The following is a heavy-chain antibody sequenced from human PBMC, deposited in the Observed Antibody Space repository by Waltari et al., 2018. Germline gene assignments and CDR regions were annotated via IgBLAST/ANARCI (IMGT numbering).Heavy chain of an antibody. CDR3: GGAARLWWFDP. J-gene: IGHJ5*02. D-gene: IGHD6-6*01. CDR2: IYYSGGT. V-gene: IGHV4-39*01. CDR1: GGSISSSSYY. Sequence: QLQLQESGPGLVKPSETLSLTCTVSGGSISSSSYYWGWIRQPPGKGLAWIGSIYYSGGTYYNPSLKSRVTISVDTSKNQFSLKLSSVTAADTAVYYCGGAARLWWFDPWGQGTLVTVSS.